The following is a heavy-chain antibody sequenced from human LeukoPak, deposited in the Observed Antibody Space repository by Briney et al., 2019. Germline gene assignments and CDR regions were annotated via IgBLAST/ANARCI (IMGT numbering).Heavy chain of an antibody. J-gene: IGHJ4*02. Sequence: SVNLSFNSSGATFSSYAISLARQAPGQGLEWMGRIIPILGIANYAQKFQGRVTITADKSTSTAYMELSSLRSEDTAVYYCARDLGSGSYWTYWGQGTLVTVSS. CDR3: ARDLGSGSYWTY. V-gene: IGHV1-69*04. CDR2: IIPILGIA. D-gene: IGHD3-10*01. CDR1: GATFSSYA.